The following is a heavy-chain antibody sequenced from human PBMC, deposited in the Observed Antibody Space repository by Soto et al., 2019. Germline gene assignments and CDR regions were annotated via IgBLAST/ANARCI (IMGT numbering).Heavy chain of an antibody. CDR3: ARDIKGTSGWYFDY. V-gene: IGHV4-30-2*06. CDR1: GASISYGGCS. CDR2: ISHLEST. J-gene: IGHJ4*02. D-gene: IGHD6-19*01. Sequence: SVTMSLTCPVAGASISYGGCSWIWIRQSPGKGLEWIGYISHLESTYFHPSFKSRLTMSIDTSKNQFSLKLSSVTAADTAVYYCARDIKGTSGWYFDYWGQGTLVTVSS.